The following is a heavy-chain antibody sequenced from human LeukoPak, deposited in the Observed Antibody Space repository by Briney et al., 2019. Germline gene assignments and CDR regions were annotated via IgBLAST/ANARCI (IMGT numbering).Heavy chain of an antibody. CDR2: VTGGGSDT. D-gene: IGHD2-21*02. Sequence: GGSLRLSCAAYGFTFNNYPMSWVRQAPGKGLEWISVVTGGGSDTNYADSVKGRFTLSRDNSKNTVYLQMDSLRPEDTAVYFCAKVRHTPGVVTTATVRFAFDNWGQGTLVTVSS. CDR3: AKVRHTPGVVTTATVRFAFDN. V-gene: IGHV3-23*01. J-gene: IGHJ4*02. CDR1: GFTFNNYP.